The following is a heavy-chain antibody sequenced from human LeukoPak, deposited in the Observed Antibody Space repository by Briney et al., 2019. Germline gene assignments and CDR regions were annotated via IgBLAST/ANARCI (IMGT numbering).Heavy chain of an antibody. V-gene: IGHV3-23*01. CDR1: GFTFGDYA. Sequence: GGSLRLSCTASGFTFGDYAMSWVRQAPGKGLEWVSAISGSGGSTYYADSVKGRFTISRDNSKNTLYLQMNSLRAEDTAVYYCAKDGIQLWFNWFDPWGQGTLVTVSS. CDR2: ISGSGGST. D-gene: IGHD5-18*01. CDR3: AKDGIQLWFNWFDP. J-gene: IGHJ5*02.